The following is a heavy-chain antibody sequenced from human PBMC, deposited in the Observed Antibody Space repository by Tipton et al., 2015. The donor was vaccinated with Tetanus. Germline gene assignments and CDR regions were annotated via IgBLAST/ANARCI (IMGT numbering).Heavy chain of an antibody. J-gene: IGHJ4*02. CDR3: ARGRNYGDYLDF. Sequence: TLSLTCAVYGGSFSGYYCTWIRQSPGKGLEWIGEIHPSGSVNYNPSPKSRVTILLDTSENHFSLNLTSVTAADTALYYCARGRNYGDYLDFWGQGSLVTVSS. V-gene: IGHV4-34*01. CDR2: IHPSGSV. D-gene: IGHD4-17*01. CDR1: GGSFSGYY.